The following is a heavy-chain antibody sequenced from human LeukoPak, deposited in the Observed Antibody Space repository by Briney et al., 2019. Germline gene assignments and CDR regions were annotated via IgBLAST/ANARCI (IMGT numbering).Heavy chain of an antibody. D-gene: IGHD3-22*01. CDR3: ARVYDSSGYTPYDAFDI. Sequence: SQTLSLTCTVSGGSISSGGYYWSWVRQHPGEGLEWIGYIYYSGSTYYNPSLKSRVTISVDTSKNQFTLKLSSVTAADTAVYYWARVYDSSGYTPYDAFDIWGQGTMVTVSS. J-gene: IGHJ3*02. V-gene: IGHV4-31*03. CDR1: GGSISSGGYY. CDR2: IYYSGST.